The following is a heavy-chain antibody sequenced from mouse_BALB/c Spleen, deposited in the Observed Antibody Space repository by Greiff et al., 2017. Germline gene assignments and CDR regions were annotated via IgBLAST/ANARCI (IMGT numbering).Heavy chain of an antibody. J-gene: IGHJ2*01. V-gene: IGHV14-3*02. Sequence: VQLQQSGAELVKPGASVKLSCTASGFNIKDTYMHWVKQRPEQGLEWIGRIDPANGNTKYDPKFQGKATITADTSSNTAYLQLSSLTSEDTAVYYCARRAYYYGSTFYFDYWGQGTTLTVSS. CDR2: IDPANGNT. CDR3: ARRAYYYGSTFYFDY. D-gene: IGHD1-1*01. CDR1: GFNIKDTY.